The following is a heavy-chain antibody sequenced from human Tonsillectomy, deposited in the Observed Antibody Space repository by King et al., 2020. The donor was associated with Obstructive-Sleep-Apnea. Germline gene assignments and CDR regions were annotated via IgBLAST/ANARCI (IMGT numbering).Heavy chain of an antibody. CDR3: VKAPYYDILTGYWGDYYYYGMDV. CDR1: GFTFSNYG. D-gene: IGHD3-9*01. CDR2: ISYDGSNK. Sequence: VQLVESGGGVVQPGRSPRLSCAASGFTFSNYGMHWVRQAPGKGLEWVAIISYDGSNKYYADSVKGRFTISRDNSKNTLYLQMNSMRAEDTAVYYGVKAPYYDILTGYWGDYYYYGMDV. J-gene: IGHJ6*01. V-gene: IGHV3-30*18.